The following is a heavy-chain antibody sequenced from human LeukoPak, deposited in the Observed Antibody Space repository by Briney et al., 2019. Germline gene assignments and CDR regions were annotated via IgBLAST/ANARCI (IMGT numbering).Heavy chain of an antibody. Sequence: SETLSLTCTVSGGSITNSSYYWGWIRQPPGKGLEWIGSVYYSGGTYYNPSLKSRVTISVDASKNQFSLKVTSVTAAGTAVYHCARSLSGGSGSYTDYYYYGMDVWGQGTTVTVSS. CDR1: GGSITNSSYY. CDR3: ARSLSGGSGSYTDYYYYGMDV. V-gene: IGHV4-39*01. CDR2: VYYSGGT. D-gene: IGHD3-10*01. J-gene: IGHJ6*02.